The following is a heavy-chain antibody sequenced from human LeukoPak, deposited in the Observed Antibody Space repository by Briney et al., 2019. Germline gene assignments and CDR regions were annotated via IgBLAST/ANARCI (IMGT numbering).Heavy chain of an antibody. CDR1: GFTFSDYW. J-gene: IGHJ4*02. CDR3: ARRGGSSSRRSPIDY. V-gene: IGHV3-7*01. Sequence: GGSLRLSCTASGFTFSDYWMTWVRQAPGKGPEWVANIKQDGSQRYYVDSVRGRFTISRDNAKNSLSLQMNGLRAEDTAVYYCARRGGSSSRRSPIDYWGQGTLVTVSS. CDR2: IKQDGSQR. D-gene: IGHD6-6*01.